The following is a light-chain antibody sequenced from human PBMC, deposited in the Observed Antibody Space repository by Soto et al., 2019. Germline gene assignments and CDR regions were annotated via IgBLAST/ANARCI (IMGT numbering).Light chain of an antibody. CDR2: WAS. CDR1: QNVLYSSNNKNY. V-gene: IGKV4-1*01. CDR3: QQYYASPFT. J-gene: IGKJ3*01. Sequence: DIVMTQSPDSLAVSLGERATINSKSSQNVLYSSNNKNYLAWYQQKPRQPPKLLIYWASTRESGVPDRFSGSGSGTDFTLTISSLQAEDVAVYYCQQYYASPFTFGPGTKVEVK.